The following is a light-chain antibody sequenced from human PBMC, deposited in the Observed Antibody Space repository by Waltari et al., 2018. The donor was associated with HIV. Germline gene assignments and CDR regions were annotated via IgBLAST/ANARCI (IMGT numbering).Light chain of an antibody. V-gene: IGLV1-44*01. CDR3: AAWDDSLNGPV. J-gene: IGLJ2*01. Sequence: QSVLTQSPSASGTPGQRVTISCSGSCSNIGSNNVHWYQQVPGTAPKLLIYRNNRRPSGVPDRFSGSKSGSSASLSISGLQSEDEADYYCAAWDDSLNGPVFGGGTRLTVL. CDR1: CSNIGSNN. CDR2: RNN.